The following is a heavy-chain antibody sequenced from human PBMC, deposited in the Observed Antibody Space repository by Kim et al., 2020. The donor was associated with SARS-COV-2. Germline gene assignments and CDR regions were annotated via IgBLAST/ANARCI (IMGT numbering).Heavy chain of an antibody. D-gene: IGHD6-19*01. CDR3: AKAIGPGIAVADQTGDLFDY. CDR1: GFTFDDYA. V-gene: IGHV3-43D*03. CDR2: ISWDGGST. Sequence: GGSLRLSCAASGFTFDDYAMHWVRQAPGKGLEWVSLISWDGGSTYYADSVKGRFTISRDNSKNSLYLQMNSLRAEDTALYYCAKAIGPGIAVADQTGDLFDYWGQGTLVTVSS. J-gene: IGHJ4*02.